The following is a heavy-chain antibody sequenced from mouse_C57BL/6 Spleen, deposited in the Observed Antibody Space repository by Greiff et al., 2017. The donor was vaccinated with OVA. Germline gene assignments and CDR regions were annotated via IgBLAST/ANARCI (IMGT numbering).Heavy chain of an antibody. V-gene: IGHV1-81*01. CDR1: GYTFTSYG. CDR3: ARSLDGSCAYWYFEG. D-gene: IGHD1-1*01. CDR2: IYPRSGNT. J-gene: IGHJ1*03. Sequence: VQLQQSGAELARPGASVKLSCKASGYTFTSYGISWVKQRTGQGLEWIGEIYPRSGNTYYNEKFKGKATLTADKSSSTAYMELRSLTSEDSAVYFCARSLDGSCAYWYFEGWGTGTTVTVSS.